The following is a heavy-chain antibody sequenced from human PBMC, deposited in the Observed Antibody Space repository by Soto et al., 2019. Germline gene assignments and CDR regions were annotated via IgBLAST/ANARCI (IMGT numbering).Heavy chain of an antibody. J-gene: IGHJ4*02. D-gene: IGHD2-2*01. CDR3: AIGPPGVVPAAIEY. Sequence: ASVKVSCKASGCTFSSYAISWVRQAPGQGLEWMGGIIPIFGTANYAHKFQGRVTITADESTSTAYMELSSLRSEDTAVYYCAIGPPGVVPAAIEYWGQGTLVSVSS. CDR1: GCTFSSYA. CDR2: IIPIFGTA. V-gene: IGHV1-69*13.